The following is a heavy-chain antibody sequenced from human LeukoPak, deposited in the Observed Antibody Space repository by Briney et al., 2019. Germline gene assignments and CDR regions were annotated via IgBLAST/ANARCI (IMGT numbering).Heavy chain of an antibody. CDR3: ASPERYSSSWYYFDY. D-gene: IGHD6-13*01. J-gene: IGHJ4*02. V-gene: IGHV1-46*01. CDR2: INPSGGST. Sequence: ASVTVSCKASGYTFTSYYMHWVRQAPGQGLEWMGIINPSGGSTSYARKFQGRVTMTRDTSTSTVYMELSSLRSEDTAVYYCASPERYSSSWYYFDYWGQGTLVTVSS. CDR1: GYTFTSYY.